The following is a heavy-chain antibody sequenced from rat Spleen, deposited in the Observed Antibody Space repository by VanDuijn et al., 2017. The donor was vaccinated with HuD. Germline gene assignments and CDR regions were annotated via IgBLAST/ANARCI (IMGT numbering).Heavy chain of an antibody. D-gene: IGHD1-1*01. Sequence: QVQLKESGPGLVQPSQTLSLTCTVSGFSLSNYGVIWVRQPPGKGLEWMGVIWGNGSPNYNSALKSRLSIRRDTSKSQVYLKMNSLQPEDTGTYYCARQTQLQWPYYFDYWGQGVMVTVSS. J-gene: IGHJ2*01. CDR3: ARQTQLQWPYYFDY. CDR2: IWGNGSP. V-gene: IGHV2-13*01. CDR1: GFSLSNYG.